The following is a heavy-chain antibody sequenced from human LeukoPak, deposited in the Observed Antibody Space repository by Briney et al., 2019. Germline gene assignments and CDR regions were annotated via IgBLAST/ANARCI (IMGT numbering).Heavy chain of an antibody. CDR1: GGSISSGGYY. V-gene: IGHV4-31*03. CDR3: ASTSRQDYVWGSYRPTPPYCFDY. D-gene: IGHD3-16*02. CDR2: IYYSGST. Sequence: SETLSLTCTVPGGSISSGGYYWSWIRQHPGKGLEWIGYIYYSGSTYYNPSLKSRVTISVDTAKNQFSLKLSSVTAADTAVYYCASTSRQDYVWGSYRPTPPYCFDYWGQGTLVTVSS. J-gene: IGHJ4*02.